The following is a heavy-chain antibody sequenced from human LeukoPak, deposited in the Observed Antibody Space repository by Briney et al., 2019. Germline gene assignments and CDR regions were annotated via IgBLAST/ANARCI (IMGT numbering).Heavy chain of an antibody. J-gene: IGHJ4*02. Sequence: GTSVKLSCKASGATFTSYAIGLVRQPPGQGLESMGRIIPILGIAIYAQKFQGRVTITADKSTSTANMELSSLRSEDTAVYSCARDTYCYDSSGLDYWGQGTLVTVSS. V-gene: IGHV1-69*04. CDR3: ARDTYCYDSSGLDY. CDR2: IIPILGIA. D-gene: IGHD3-22*01. CDR1: GATFTSYA.